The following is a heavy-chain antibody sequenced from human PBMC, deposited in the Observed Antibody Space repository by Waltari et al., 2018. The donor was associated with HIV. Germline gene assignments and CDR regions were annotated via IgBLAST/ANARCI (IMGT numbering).Heavy chain of an antibody. CDR3: AREYSSSSRTGDY. Sequence: QVQLVPSGAEVKKPGASVKVSCKASGHTFTGYHMHWVRQAPGQGLEWMGWSNPNSGGTNYAQKFQGRVTMTRDTSISTAYMELSRLRSDDTAVYYCAREYSSSSRTGDYWGQGTLVTVSS. D-gene: IGHD6-6*01. V-gene: IGHV1-2*02. CDR2: SNPNSGGT. J-gene: IGHJ4*02. CDR1: GHTFTGYH.